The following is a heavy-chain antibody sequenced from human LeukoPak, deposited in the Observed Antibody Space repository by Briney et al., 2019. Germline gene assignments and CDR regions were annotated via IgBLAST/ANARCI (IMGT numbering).Heavy chain of an antibody. CDR2: IYYSGST. V-gene: IGHV4-61*01. Sequence: SETLSLTCTVSGGSVSSGSYYWSWIRQPPGKGLEWIGYIYYSGSTNYKPSLKSRVAISVDTSKNQFSLKLSSVTAADTAVYYCARKYIVGAYVVPADWYFDLWGRGTLVTVSS. D-gene: IGHD1-26*01. CDR3: ARKYIVGAYVVPADWYFDL. J-gene: IGHJ2*01. CDR1: GGSVSSGSYY.